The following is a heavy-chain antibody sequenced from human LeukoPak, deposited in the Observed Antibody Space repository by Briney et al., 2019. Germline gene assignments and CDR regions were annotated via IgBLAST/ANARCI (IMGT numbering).Heavy chain of an antibody. CDR3: ARGPVTGSYYYYYYYMDV. J-gene: IGHJ6*03. V-gene: IGHV4-39*07. Sequence: PSETLSLTCTVSGGSISSSSYYWGWIRQPPGKGLEWIGSIYYSGSTYYNPSLKSRVTISVDTSKNQFSLKLSSVTAADTAVYYCARGPVTGSYYYYYYYMDVWGKGTTVTISS. D-gene: IGHD3-9*01. CDR2: IYYSGST. CDR1: GGSISSSSYY.